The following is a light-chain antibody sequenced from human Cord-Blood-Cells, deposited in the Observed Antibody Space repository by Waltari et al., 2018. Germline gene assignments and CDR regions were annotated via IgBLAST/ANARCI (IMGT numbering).Light chain of an antibody. CDR3: QQYGSTLWT. Sequence: EIVLTQSPAPLSLSPGERATLSCGASQSVSSSYLAWYQQKPGLAPRLLIYDASSRATGIPDRFSGSGSGTDFTLTISRLEPEDFAVYYCQQYGSTLWTFGQGTKVEIK. V-gene: IGKV3D-20*01. CDR1: QSVSSSY. J-gene: IGKJ1*01. CDR2: DAS.